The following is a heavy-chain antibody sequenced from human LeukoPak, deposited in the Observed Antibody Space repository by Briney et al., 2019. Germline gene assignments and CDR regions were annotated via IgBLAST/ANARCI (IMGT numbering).Heavy chain of an antibody. D-gene: IGHD1-26*01. J-gene: IGHJ4*02. Sequence: SETLSLTCAVSGDSMSSIDWWSWVRQPPGEGLEWIGEIHHTGSTNYNPSLKSRVNISVDKSKNQFSLNFNSMSAADSAVYYCAANGYYTIEYWGQGTLVTVSS. CDR3: AANGYYTIEY. CDR2: IHHTGST. CDR1: GDSMSSIDW. V-gene: IGHV4-4*02.